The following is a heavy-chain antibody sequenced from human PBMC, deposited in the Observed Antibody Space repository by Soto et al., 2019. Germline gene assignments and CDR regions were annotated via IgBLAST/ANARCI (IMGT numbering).Heavy chain of an antibody. D-gene: IGHD2-21*01. CDR2: IYYSGST. J-gene: IGHJ4*02. CDR1: GGSISSYY. Sequence: PSETLSLTCTVSGGSISSYYWRWIRQPPGKGLEWIGYIYYSGSTNYNPSLKSRVTISVDTSKNQFSLKLSSVTAADTAVYYCAREKAGDGGNFGYFDYWGQGTLVTVSS. CDR3: AREKAGDGGNFGYFDY. V-gene: IGHV4-59*01.